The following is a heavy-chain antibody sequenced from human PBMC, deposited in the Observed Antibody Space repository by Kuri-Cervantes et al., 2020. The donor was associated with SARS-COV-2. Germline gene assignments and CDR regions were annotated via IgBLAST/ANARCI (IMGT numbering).Heavy chain of an antibody. Sequence: SQTLSLTCAVYGESFRDYYWTWIRQPPGKGLEWIGEINHSGSASYIPSLKSRVTISVDTSKNQFSLKLSSVTAADTAVYYCARVRVGGMDVWGQGTTVTVSS. CDR1: GESFRDYY. CDR2: INHSGSA. J-gene: IGHJ6*02. CDR3: ARVRVGGMDV. V-gene: IGHV4-34*01.